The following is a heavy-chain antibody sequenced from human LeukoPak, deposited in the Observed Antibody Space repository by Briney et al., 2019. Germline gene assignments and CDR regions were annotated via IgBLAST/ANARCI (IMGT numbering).Heavy chain of an antibody. J-gene: IGHJ3*01. CDR1: GFTVSSNY. V-gene: IGHV3-66*01. CDR2: IYSGGST. Sequence: PGGSLRLSCAASGFTVSSNYMSWVRQAPGKGLEWVSVIYSGGSTYYADSVKGRFTISRDNFKNTLYLQMNSLRAEDTAVYYCARDYYDILTGYLSLWGQGTMVTVSS. D-gene: IGHD3-9*01. CDR3: ARDYYDILTGYLSL.